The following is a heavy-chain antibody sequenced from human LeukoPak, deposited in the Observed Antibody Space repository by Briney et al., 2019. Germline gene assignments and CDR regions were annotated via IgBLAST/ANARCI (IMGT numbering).Heavy chain of an antibody. CDR3: AKRGVVVRVILVGFHKEAYYFDS. Sequence: GGSLRLSCAVSGITLTNYGMSWVRQAPGRGREWVADISDSGGRTNYAGSVTGRFTISRDDAKNTLYLQMNSLGAEDTAVYFCAKRGVVVRVILVGFHKEAYYFDSWGQGALVTVSS. CDR1: GITLTNYG. V-gene: IGHV3-23*01. J-gene: IGHJ4*02. CDR2: ISDSGGRT. D-gene: IGHD2-21*01.